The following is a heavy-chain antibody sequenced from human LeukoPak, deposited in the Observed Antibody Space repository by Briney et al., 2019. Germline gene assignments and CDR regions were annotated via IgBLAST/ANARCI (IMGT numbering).Heavy chain of an antibody. CDR3: ARGRSFYSGSYEAINWFDP. CDR1: GYTFTGYY. CDR2: INPNSGGT. D-gene: IGHD1-26*01. J-gene: IGHJ5*02. Sequence: ASVKVSCKASGYTFTGYYMHWVRQALGQGLEWMGRINPNSGGTNYAQKFQGRVTMTRDTSISTAYMELSRLRSDDTAVYYCARGRSFYSGSYEAINWFDPWGQGTLVTVSS. V-gene: IGHV1-2*06.